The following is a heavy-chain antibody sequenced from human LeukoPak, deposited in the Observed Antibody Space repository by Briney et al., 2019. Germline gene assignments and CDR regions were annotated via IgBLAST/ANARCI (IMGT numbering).Heavy chain of an antibody. J-gene: IGHJ4*02. CDR3: ARHKLGTVAGFYFDY. Sequence: KSSETLSLTCSVSGDSIGSYYWTWIRQSPGKGLEWIGSIYYSGSTYYNPSLKSRVTISVDTSKNQFSLKLSSVTAAETAVYYCARHKLGTVAGFYFDYWGQGTLVTVSS. V-gene: IGHV4-59*05. CDR1: GDSIGSYY. D-gene: IGHD6-19*01. CDR2: IYYSGST.